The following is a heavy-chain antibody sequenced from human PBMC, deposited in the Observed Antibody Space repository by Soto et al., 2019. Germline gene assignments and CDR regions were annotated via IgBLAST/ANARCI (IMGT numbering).Heavy chain of an antibody. Sequence: EVQLVESGGGLVKPGGSLRLSCAGSGFFFSSYTMNWVRQAPGKGLEWVSSISGNSGYIYYADSVKGRFTISRDNAKNSLFLQTKNLRAEGTAVYYCASEITVDGRAGYWGQGTLVTVSS. CDR3: ASEITVDGRAGY. CDR1: GFFFSSYT. J-gene: IGHJ4*02. D-gene: IGHD6-19*01. CDR2: ISGNSGYI. V-gene: IGHV3-21*01.